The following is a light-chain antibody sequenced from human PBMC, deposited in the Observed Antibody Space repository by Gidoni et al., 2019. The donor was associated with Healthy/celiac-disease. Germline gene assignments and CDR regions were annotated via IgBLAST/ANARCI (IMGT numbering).Light chain of an antibody. Sequence: QAVLTQPPSASGTPGQRVTIPCSGSSSNIGSNTVNWYQQLPGTAPKLLIYSHNQRPSGVPDRFSGSKSGTSSSLAISGLQSDDEADYYCAAWDDSLNGGVFGTGTKVTVL. CDR3: AAWDDSLNGGV. CDR1: SSNIGSNT. CDR2: SHN. J-gene: IGLJ1*01. V-gene: IGLV1-44*01.